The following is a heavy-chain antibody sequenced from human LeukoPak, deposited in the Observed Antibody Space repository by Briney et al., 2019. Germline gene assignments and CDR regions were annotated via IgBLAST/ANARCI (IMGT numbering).Heavy chain of an antibody. CDR2: ISSSSSSYI. CDR1: GFTFSSYS. J-gene: IGHJ5*02. Sequence: GGSLRLSCAASGFTFSSYSMNWVRQAPGKGLEWVSSISSSSSSYIYYADSVKGRFTISRDNAKNSLYLQMNSLTAEDTAVHYCVRAYHPGGWFDPWGQGTLVTVSS. CDR3: VRAYHPGGWFDP. V-gene: IGHV3-21*01. D-gene: IGHD2-2*01.